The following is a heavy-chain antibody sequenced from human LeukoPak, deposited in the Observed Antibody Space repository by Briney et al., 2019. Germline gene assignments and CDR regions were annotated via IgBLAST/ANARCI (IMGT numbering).Heavy chain of an antibody. CDR1: GFPFSHHN. V-gene: IGHV3-21*06. D-gene: IGHD5-18*01. CDR3: ARWATYGYMDY. J-gene: IGHJ4*02. Sequence: GGSLRLSCAASGFPFSHHNFNWVRQAPGKGLEWVSSISGSGTYIYYADSVQGRFTISRDNAKNSLYLQMNSLKAADTAVYYCARWATYGYMDYWGQGTLVTVSS. CDR2: ISGSGTYI.